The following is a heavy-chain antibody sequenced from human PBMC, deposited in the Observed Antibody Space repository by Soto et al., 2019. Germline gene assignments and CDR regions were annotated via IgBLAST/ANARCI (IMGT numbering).Heavy chain of an antibody. V-gene: IGHV3-23*01. CDR2: IGGTDGDSDGVP. CDR1: GFILNNYA. Sequence: VQLLESGGDLVQPGGSLRLSCVASGFILNNYAMSWVRQAPGKGLEWVSTIGGTDGDSDGVPWYEDSVKGRFTISRDSSGNTLFLHMDTVRAEDWAVYYCVKSGRNWGAFDCWGQGTTVVASS. CDR3: VKSGRNWGAFDC. D-gene: IGHD7-27*01. J-gene: IGHJ3*01.